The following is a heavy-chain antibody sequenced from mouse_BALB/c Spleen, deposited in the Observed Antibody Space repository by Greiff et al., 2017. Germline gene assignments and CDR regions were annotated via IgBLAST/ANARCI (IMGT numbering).Heavy chain of an antibody. V-gene: IGHV5-17*02. D-gene: IGHD3-1*01. CDR3: ARWATHCFDY. CDR1: GFSFSSFG. CDR2: ISSASSTI. Sequence: EVMLVESGGGLVQPGGSLKLSCAASGFSFSSFGMNWVRQAPEKGLEWVAYISSASSTIYYADTVKGRFTISRDNPKNTLFLQMTSLRSEDTAMYYFARWATHCFDYCCQGTSVTVSS. J-gene: IGHJ2*02.